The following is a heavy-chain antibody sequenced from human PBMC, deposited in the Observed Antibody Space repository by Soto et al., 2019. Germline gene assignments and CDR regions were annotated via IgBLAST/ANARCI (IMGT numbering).Heavy chain of an antibody. D-gene: IGHD1-1*01. CDR1: GGYLSTYY. Sequence: XTLSLACNVSGGYLSTYYWSWIRQPAGKGLEWIGRIHASGNTDYNPSLKSRVTMSVDTSKNQFSLRLTSLTAEDTAVYYCARTPGWYFDVWGQGTLGTVS. J-gene: IGHJ4*02. CDR2: IHASGNT. CDR3: ARTPGWYFDV. V-gene: IGHV4-4*07.